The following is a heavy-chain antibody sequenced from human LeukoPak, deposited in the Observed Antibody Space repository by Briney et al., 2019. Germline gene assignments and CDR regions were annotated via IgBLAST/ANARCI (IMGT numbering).Heavy chain of an antibody. J-gene: IGHJ4*02. CDR2: IYYSGST. D-gene: IGHD6-13*01. CDR3: ARGQQLANFDY. V-gene: IGHV4-59*01. CDR1: GGSISSYY. Sequence: SETLSLTCTVSGGSISSYYWSWIRQPPGKGLEWIGYIYYSGSTNYNPSLESRVTISVDTSKNQFSLKLSSVTAADTAVYYCARGQQLANFDYWGQGTLVTVSS.